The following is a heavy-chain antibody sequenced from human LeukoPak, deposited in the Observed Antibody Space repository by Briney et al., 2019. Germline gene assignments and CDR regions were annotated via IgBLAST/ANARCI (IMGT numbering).Heavy chain of an antibody. CDR3: ARGGEQQLVYYFDY. CDR2: IYTSGST. V-gene: IGHV4-61*02. J-gene: IGHJ4*02. D-gene: IGHD6-13*01. Sequence: PSETLSLTCTVSGGSISSGSYYWSWIRQPAGKVLEWIGRIYTSGSTNYNPSLKSRVTISVDTSKNQFSLKLSSVTAADTAVYYCARGGEQQLVYYFDYWGQGTLVTVSS. CDR1: GGSISSGSYY.